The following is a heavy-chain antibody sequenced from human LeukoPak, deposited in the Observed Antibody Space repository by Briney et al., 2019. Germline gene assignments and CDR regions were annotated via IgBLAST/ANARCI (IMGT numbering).Heavy chain of an antibody. J-gene: IGHJ6*03. CDR1: GFTFSSYA. D-gene: IGHD4-17*01. V-gene: IGHV3-30-3*01. CDR3: ARDVTTVTTTPIYYYYYMDV. Sequence: PGGSLRLSCAASGFTFSSYAMHWVRQAPGKGLEWVAVISYDGSNKYYADSVKGRFTISRDNSKNTLYLQMNSLIAEHTAVYYCARDVTTVTTTPIYYYYYMDVWGKGTTVTVSS. CDR2: ISYDGSNK.